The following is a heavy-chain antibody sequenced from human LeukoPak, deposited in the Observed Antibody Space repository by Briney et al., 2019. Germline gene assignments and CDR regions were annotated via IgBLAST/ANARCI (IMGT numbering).Heavy chain of an antibody. J-gene: IGHJ4*02. D-gene: IGHD3-22*01. V-gene: IGHV4-39*01. CDR1: GGSISSSNYY. CDR2: IYYSGST. CDR3: ASIPVITMIVVNGGYYFDY. Sequence: SSETLSLTCTVSGGSISSSNYYWGWIRQPPGKGLEWIGSIYYSGSTYYNPSLKSRVTISVDTSKNQFSLKLSSVTAADTAVYYCASIPVITMIVVNGGYYFDYWGQGTLVTVSS.